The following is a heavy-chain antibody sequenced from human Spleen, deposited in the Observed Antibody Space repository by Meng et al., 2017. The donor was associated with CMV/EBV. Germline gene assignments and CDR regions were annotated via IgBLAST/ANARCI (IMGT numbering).Heavy chain of an antibody. J-gene: IGHJ4*02. V-gene: IGHV3-74*01. CDR1: VFTFSKHW. Sequence: EVQLVESGGGLVQPGGSRRLSCSSSVFTFSKHWLPWVRQAPGKGLVWVARINSDESSTSYADSVKGRFTISRDNSKNTLYLQMNSLRAEDTAVYYCARGVGESLGWVMGYGGQGTLVTVAS. D-gene: IGHD2-8*01. CDR3: ARGVGESLGWVMGY. CDR2: INSDESST.